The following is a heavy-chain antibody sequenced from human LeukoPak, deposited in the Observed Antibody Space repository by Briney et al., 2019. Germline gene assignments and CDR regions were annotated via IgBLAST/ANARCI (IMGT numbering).Heavy chain of an antibody. D-gene: IGHD3-22*01. Sequence: GGSLRLSCAASGFTFSSYSMNWVRQAPEKGLEWVSSISSSSSYIYYADSVKGRFTISRDNAKNSLYLQMNSLRAEDAAVYYCARDRSFNYYDSSGYRDYWGQGTLVTVSS. V-gene: IGHV3-21*01. CDR1: GFTFSSYS. J-gene: IGHJ4*02. CDR2: ISSSSSYI. CDR3: ARDRSFNYYDSSGYRDY.